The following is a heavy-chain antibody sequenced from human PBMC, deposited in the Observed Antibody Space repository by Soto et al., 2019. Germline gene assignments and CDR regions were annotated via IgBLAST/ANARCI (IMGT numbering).Heavy chain of an antibody. CDR3: ASCSGGSCYSGYFDY. V-gene: IGHV1-69*02. CDR1: GGTFSSYT. J-gene: IGHJ4*02. D-gene: IGHD2-15*01. CDR2: IIPILGIA. Sequence: VQLVQSGAEVKKPGSSVKVSCKASGGTFSSYTISWVRQAPGQGLEWMGRIIPILGIANYAQKFQGRVTITADKSTSTAYMELSSLRSEDTAVYYCASCSGGSCYSGYFDYWGQGTLVTVSS.